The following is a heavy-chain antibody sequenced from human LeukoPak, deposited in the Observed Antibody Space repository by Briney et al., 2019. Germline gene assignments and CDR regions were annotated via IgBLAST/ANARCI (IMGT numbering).Heavy chain of an antibody. J-gene: IGHJ4*02. CDR3: ATMSYYAFDY. CDR1: GGSISSYY. Sequence: SETLSLTCTVSGGSISSYYWSCIRQPPGKGLEWIGYIYYSGSTNYNPSLKSRVTISVDTSKNQFSLKLSSVTAADTAVYYCATMSYYAFDYWGQGTLVTVSS. CDR2: IYYSGST. D-gene: IGHD1-26*01. V-gene: IGHV4-59*01.